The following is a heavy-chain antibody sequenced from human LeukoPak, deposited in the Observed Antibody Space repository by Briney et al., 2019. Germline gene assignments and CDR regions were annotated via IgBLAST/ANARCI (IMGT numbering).Heavy chain of an antibody. V-gene: IGHV4-34*01. D-gene: IGHD3-10*01. CDR3: ASRARYFYGMDV. Sequence: PSETLSLTCAVYGGSFSGYYWSWIRQPPGKGLEWIGEINHSGSTNYNPSLQSRVTISVDTSKNQFSLQLSSVTAADTAVYYCASRARYFYGMDVWGQGTTVTVSS. CDR1: GGSFSGYY. CDR2: INHSGST. J-gene: IGHJ6*02.